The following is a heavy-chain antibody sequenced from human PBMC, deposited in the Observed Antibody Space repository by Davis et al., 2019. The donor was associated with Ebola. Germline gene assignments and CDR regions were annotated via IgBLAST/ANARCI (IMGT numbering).Heavy chain of an antibody. D-gene: IGHD3-22*01. CDR1: GYTFTGYY. V-gene: IGHV1-2*06. J-gene: IGHJ4*02. Sequence: ASVQVSCKASGYTFTGYYMHWVRQAPGQGLELMGRINPNSGGTNYAQKFQGRVTMTRDTSISTAYMELSRLRSDDTAVYYCAKDQPYYDSSGYYSFDYWGQGTLVTVSS. CDR3: AKDQPYYDSSGYYSFDY. CDR2: INPNSGGT.